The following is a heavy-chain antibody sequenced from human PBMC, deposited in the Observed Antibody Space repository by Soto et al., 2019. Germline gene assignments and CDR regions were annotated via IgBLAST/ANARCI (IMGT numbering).Heavy chain of an antibody. Sequence: GGSLRLSXAASGFSFEIYWMGWVRQAPGKGLEWVANINPDGSGEYYLDSVKGRFTISRDNAKNSVYLQMNSLVGDDTAVYYCARENWFFDYWGQGTPVTVSS. V-gene: IGHV3-7*01. CDR2: INPDGSGE. J-gene: IGHJ4*02. CDR3: ARENWFFDY. D-gene: IGHD3-10*01. CDR1: GFSFEIYW.